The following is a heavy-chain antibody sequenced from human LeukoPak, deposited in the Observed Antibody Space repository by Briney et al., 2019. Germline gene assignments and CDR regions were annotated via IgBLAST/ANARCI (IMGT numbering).Heavy chain of an antibody. CDR3: ARGVAYGDYPDYFDY. CDR2: IYHSGST. V-gene: IGHV4-4*02. D-gene: IGHD4-17*01. Sequence: PGGSLRLSCAASGFTFATYAMSWVRQPPGKGLEWIGEIYHSGSTNYNPSLKSRVTISVDKSKNQFSLKLSSVTAADTAVYYCARGVAYGDYPDYFDYWGQGTLVTVSS. J-gene: IGHJ4*02. CDR1: GFTFATYAM.